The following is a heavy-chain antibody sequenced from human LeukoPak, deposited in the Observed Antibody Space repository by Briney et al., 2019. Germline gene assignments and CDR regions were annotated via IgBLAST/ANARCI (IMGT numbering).Heavy chain of an antibody. D-gene: IGHD3-9*01. CDR1: GGSISSYY. CDR3: ATVRYFGWYLDY. CDR2: IYYSGST. J-gene: IGHJ4*02. V-gene: IGHV4-59*08. Sequence: SETLSLTCTVSGGSISSYYWSWIRQPPGKGLEWIGYIYYSGSTNYNPSLKSRVTISVDTSKNQFSLKLSSVTAADTAVYYCATVRYFGWYLDYWGQGTLVTVSS.